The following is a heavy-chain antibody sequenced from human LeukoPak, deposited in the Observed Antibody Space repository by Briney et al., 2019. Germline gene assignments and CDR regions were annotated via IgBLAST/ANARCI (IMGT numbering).Heavy chain of an antibody. J-gene: IGHJ4*02. D-gene: IGHD5-24*01. V-gene: IGHV4-38-2*02. Sequence: PSETLSLTCTVSGYSISSGYYWGWIRQPPGKGLEWIGSIYHSGSTYYNPSLKSRVTISVDTSKNQFSLKLSSVTAADTAVYYCAREGRKGGYNFAYWGQGTLVTASS. CDR3: AREGRKGGYNFAY. CDR2: IYHSGST. CDR1: GYSISSGYY.